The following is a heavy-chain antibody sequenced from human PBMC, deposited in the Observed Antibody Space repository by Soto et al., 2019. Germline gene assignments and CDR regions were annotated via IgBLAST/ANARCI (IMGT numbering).Heavy chain of an antibody. CDR2: ISSSGSTI. D-gene: IGHD2-15*01. CDR1: GFTFSDYY. CDR3: ARGYCSGGSCQTLFDY. V-gene: IGHV3-11*01. Sequence: GGSLRLSCAASGFTFSDYYMSWIRQAPGKGLEWVSYISSSGSTIYYADSVKGRFTISRDNAKNSLYLQMNSLRAEDTAVYYCARGYCSGGSCQTLFDYWGQGTLVTVSS. J-gene: IGHJ4*02.